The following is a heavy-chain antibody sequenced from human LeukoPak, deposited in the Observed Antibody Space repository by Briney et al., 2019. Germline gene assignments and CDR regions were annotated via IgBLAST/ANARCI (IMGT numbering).Heavy chain of an antibody. CDR3: AKRSSTSSGYFDF. J-gene: IGHJ4*02. Sequence: PGGSLRLSCTASGFTFNNYAMTWVRQAPGKGLEWVSAITGSGAYTNYADSVKGRFTISRDNSKNTIYLQMNSLRAGDTAIYYCAKRSSTSSGYFDFWGRGTLVTVSS. D-gene: IGHD3-22*01. CDR1: GFTFNNYA. V-gene: IGHV3-23*01. CDR2: ITGSGAYT.